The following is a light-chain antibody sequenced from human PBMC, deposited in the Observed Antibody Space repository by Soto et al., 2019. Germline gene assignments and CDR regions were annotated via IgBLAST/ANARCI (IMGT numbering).Light chain of an antibody. CDR1: QSVSSSY. CDR3: QQYGSSPRT. Sequence: EIVLTQSPGTLSLSPGERATLSCRASQSVSSSYLAWYQQKPGQAPRLLIYGASSRATGIPYRFSGSGSGTDFTLTIRRLEPEDFAVYYCQQYGSSPRTFGQGTKLEIK. V-gene: IGKV3-20*01. CDR2: GAS. J-gene: IGKJ2*01.